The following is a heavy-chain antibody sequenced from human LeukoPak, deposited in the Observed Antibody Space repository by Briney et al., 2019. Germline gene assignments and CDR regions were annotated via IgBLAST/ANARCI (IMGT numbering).Heavy chain of an antibody. J-gene: IGHJ6*02. CDR3: ARDKVDTAMADYYYYGMDV. Sequence: PSETLSLTCTVSGGSISSGGYYWSWIRQHPGKGLEWIGYIYYSGSAYYNPSLKSRVTISVDTSENQFSLKLSSVTAADTAVYYCARDKVDTAMADYYYYGMDVWGQGTTVTVSS. CDR2: IYYSGSA. D-gene: IGHD5-18*01. V-gene: IGHV4-31*03. CDR1: GGSISSGGYY.